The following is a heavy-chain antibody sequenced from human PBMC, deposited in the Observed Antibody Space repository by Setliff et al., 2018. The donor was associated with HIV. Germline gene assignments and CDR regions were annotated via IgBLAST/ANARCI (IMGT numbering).Heavy chain of an antibody. CDR3: AKGADYGDHFDY. D-gene: IGHD4-17*01. V-gene: IGHV3-43*01. CDR2: ITWDSGDT. CDR1: GFTFDDYT. Sequence: GESLRLSCAASGFTFDDYTMHWVRQAPGKGLEWISLITWDSGDTYYVDSVKGRFTISRDNSKNSLYLQMNNLRTEDTALYYCAKGADYGDHFDYWGQGTLVTVSS. J-gene: IGHJ4*02.